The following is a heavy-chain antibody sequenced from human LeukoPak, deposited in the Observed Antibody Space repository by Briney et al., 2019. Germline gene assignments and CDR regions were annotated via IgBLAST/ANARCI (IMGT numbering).Heavy chain of an antibody. D-gene: IGHD1-26*01. CDR3: ARVAGDMSGSYSNWFDP. CDR2: INPNSGGT. CDR1: GHTFTGYY. V-gene: IGHV1-2*06. J-gene: IGHJ5*02. Sequence: PGASVKVSCKASGHTFTGYYMHWVRQAPGQGLEWMGRINPNSGGTNYAQKFQGRVTMTRDTSISTAYMELSRLRSDDTAVYYCARVAGDMSGSYSNWFDPWGQGTLVTVSS.